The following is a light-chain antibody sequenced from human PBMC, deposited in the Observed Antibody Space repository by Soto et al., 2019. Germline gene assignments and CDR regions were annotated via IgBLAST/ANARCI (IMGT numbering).Light chain of an antibody. Sequence: DIQMTQSPSTLSGSVGDRVTITCRASQTISSWLAWYQQKPGKAPKLLIYKASTLKSGVPSRFGGSGPGTEFTLTNSSLQPDDCAPYYCQHDNSYSEAFGHGTKVELK. CDR2: KAS. J-gene: IGKJ1*01. CDR3: QHDNSYSEA. CDR1: QTISSW. V-gene: IGKV1-5*03.